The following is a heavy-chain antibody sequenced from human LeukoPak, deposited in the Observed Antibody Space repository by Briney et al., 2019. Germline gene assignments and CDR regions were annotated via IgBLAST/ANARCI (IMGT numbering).Heavy chain of an antibody. V-gene: IGHV4-4*02. CDR3: ARDYYGGGISPT. CDR1: GGSISSSNW. D-gene: IGHD3-10*01. J-gene: IGHJ4*02. Sequence: SETLSLTCAVSGGSISSSNWWSWVRQPPGKGLEWIGEIYHSGSTNYNPSLKSRVTISVDKSKNQFSLKLSSVTAADTAVYYGARDYYGGGISPTGGEEPRVTVP. CDR2: IYHSGST.